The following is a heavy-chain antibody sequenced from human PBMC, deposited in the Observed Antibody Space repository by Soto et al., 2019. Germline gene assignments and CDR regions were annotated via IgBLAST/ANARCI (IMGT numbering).Heavy chain of an antibody. V-gene: IGHV3-23*01. D-gene: IGHD3-9*01. CDR3: ARMTGYDPYFYNGMDV. CDR1: GVTFNTYA. Sequence: GGALRLSCAGSGVTFNTYAMSWVRQAPGKGLEWVSTISGSGVYTYYADSVEGRFTIYRDNSRDTLSVQMNSLRAEDTAIYYCARMTGYDPYFYNGMDVWGLGTTVTVS. CDR2: ISGSGVYT. J-gene: IGHJ6*02.